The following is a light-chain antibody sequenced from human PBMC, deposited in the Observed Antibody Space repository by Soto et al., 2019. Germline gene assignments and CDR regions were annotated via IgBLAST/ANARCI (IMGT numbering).Light chain of an antibody. CDR1: QSISTW. CDR2: KAS. CDR3: QQYNNYSPWT. V-gene: IGKV1-5*03. J-gene: IGKJ1*01. Sequence: DIQMTQSPSTLSASVGDRVTITCRASQSISTWLAWYQQKPGKAPKLLIYKASSLETGVPSRFSGSASGTEFTLTISSLQPDDFATYYCQQYNNYSPWTFGQGTKVEIK.